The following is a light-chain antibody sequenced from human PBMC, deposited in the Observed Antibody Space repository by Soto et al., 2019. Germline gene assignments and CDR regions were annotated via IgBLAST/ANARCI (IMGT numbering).Light chain of an antibody. J-gene: IGLJ1*01. CDR2: EVS. V-gene: IGLV2-14*01. CDR3: SPYTSSSTYV. CDR1: SSDVGVFNY. Sequence: QSALTQPASVSGSPGQSITISCTGTSSDVGVFNYVSWYQQHPGKAPTLIIYEVSNRPSGVSNRFSGSKYGNTASLTISGLQAEDEADYYCSPYTSSSTYVFGTGTKDIV.